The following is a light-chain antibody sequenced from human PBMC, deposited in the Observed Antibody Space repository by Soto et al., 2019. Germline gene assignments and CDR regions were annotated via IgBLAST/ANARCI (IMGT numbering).Light chain of an antibody. CDR3: QHLNSYPIT. V-gene: IGKV1-8*01. CDR2: AAS. CDR1: QGISSY. Sequence: AIRMTQSPSSLSASTGDRVTITCRASQGISSYLAWYQQKPGKAPKLLIYAASTLTSGVPSRFSGSRSGTEFTLTISSLQPDDFATYYCQHLNSYPITFGQGTRLEIK. J-gene: IGKJ5*01.